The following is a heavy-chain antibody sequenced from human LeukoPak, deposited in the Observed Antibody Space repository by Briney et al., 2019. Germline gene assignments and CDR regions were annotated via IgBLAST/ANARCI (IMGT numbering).Heavy chain of an antibody. V-gene: IGHV3-9*03. CDR2: ISWNSGSI. Sequence: PGGPLRLSCAGSGFTFDDYAMHWVRQAPGKGLEWVSGISWNSGSIGYADSVKGRFTISRDNAKNSLYLQMNSLRAEDMALYYCAKGAIAVAGPFDYWGQGTLVTVSS. J-gene: IGHJ4*02. CDR3: AKGAIAVAGPFDY. D-gene: IGHD6-19*01. CDR1: GFTFDDYA.